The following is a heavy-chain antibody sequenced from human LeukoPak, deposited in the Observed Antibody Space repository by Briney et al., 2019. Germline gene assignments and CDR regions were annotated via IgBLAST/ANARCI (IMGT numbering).Heavy chain of an antibody. CDR2: IRYDGSNK. CDR3: AKDPPYYDFWSGSFDY. CDR1: GFTFSSYG. J-gene: IGHJ4*02. V-gene: IGHV3-30*02. D-gene: IGHD3-3*01. Sequence: GGPLRLSCAASGFTFSSYGLPWARQAPAKGLDGVAFIRYDGSNKYYADSVKGRFTISRDNSKNTLYLQMNSLRAEDTAVYYCAKDPPYYDFWSGSFDYWGQGTLVTVSS.